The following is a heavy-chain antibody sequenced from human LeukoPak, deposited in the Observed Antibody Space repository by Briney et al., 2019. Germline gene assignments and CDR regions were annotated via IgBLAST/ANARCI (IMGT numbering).Heavy chain of an antibody. Sequence: VASVKVSCKASGYTFTGYYMHWVRQAPGQGLEWMGWINPNSGGTNYAQKFQGRVTMTRDTSISTAYMELSRLRSDDTAVYYCARGAGQLWLNYYYYMDVWGKGTTVTVSS. D-gene: IGHD5-18*01. CDR3: ARGAGQLWLNYYYYMDV. CDR1: GYTFTGYY. J-gene: IGHJ6*03. CDR2: INPNSGGT. V-gene: IGHV1-2*02.